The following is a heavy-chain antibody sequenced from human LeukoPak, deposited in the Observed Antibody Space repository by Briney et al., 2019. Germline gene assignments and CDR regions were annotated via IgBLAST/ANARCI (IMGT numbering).Heavy chain of an antibody. CDR2: ISSSSRYI. Sequence: PGGSLRLSCAASGFTFSSYSMNWVRQAPGKGPEWVSSISSSSRYIYYADSVKGRFTISRDNAKNSLYLQMNSLRAEDTAVYYCARDRDYDSSGYYYVADAFDMWGQGTMVTVCS. J-gene: IGHJ3*02. D-gene: IGHD3-22*01. V-gene: IGHV3-21*01. CDR3: ARDRDYDSSGYYYVADAFDM. CDR1: GFTFSSYS.